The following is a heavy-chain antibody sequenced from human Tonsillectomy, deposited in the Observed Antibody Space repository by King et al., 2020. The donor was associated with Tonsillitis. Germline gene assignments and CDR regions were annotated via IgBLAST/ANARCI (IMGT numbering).Heavy chain of an antibody. J-gene: IGHJ4*02. D-gene: IGHD5-18*01. CDR1: GFTFRDYY. CDR3: ARDLGYSYGYSYYFDY. CDR2: ISSSGYTI. V-gene: IGHV3-11*01. Sequence: VQLVESGGGLVKPGGSLRLSCAASGFTFRDYYMSWLRQAPGKGLEWVSYISSSGYTIYYADSAKGRFTISRDNTNNSLYLQMNSLRAEDTAVYYCARDLGYSYGYSYYFDYWGQGTLVTVSS.